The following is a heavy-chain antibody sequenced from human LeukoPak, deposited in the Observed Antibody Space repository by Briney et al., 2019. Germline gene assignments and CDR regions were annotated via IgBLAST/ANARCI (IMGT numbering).Heavy chain of an antibody. D-gene: IGHD3-10*01. CDR3: AREWYYGSGSYGY. V-gene: IGHV4-38-2*02. CDR2: IYHSGST. CDR1: GYSISSSYY. J-gene: IGHJ4*02. Sequence: SETLSLTCTVSGYSISSSYYWGWIRQPPGKGLEWIGSIYHSGSTYYNPSLKSRVTISVDTSKNQFSLKLSSVTAADTAVYYCAREWYYGSGSYGYWGQGTLVTVSS.